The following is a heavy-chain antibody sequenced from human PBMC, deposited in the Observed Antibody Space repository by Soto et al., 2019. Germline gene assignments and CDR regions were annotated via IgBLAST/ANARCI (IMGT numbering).Heavy chain of an antibody. J-gene: IGHJ3*01. CDR1: GFTFRDYE. D-gene: IGHD2-15*01. V-gene: IGHV3-48*03. CDR2: ISSSGTTI. CDR3: ARRIWDPAVVAVATRGAFDV. Sequence: PGGSLRLSCAASGFTFRDYEMHWVRQAPGKGLQWVSYISSSGTTIYYSESVKGRFTISRDTAKNSLYLQLSGLRADDTAVYYCARRIWDPAVVAVATRGAFDVWGQVTMVSVSS.